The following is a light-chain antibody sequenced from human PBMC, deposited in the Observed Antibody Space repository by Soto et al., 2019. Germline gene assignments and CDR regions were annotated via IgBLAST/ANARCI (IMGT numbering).Light chain of an antibody. V-gene: IGKV2-30*02. J-gene: IGKJ2*01. CDR3: VQGTHWPRS. Sequence: DVVMTQSPLSLPVTLGQPASISCRSSQSLVHSDGNTYVNWFHQRPGQSPRRLIYKVSNRDSRVPDRFGGSGSGSDFTLKIRRVEAEDVVVDYCVQGTHWPRSFGQGTKLEIK. CDR2: KVS. CDR1: QSLVHSDGNTY.